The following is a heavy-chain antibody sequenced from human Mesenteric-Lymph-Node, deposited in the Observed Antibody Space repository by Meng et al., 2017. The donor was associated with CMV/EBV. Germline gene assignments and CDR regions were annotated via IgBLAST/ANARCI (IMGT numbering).Heavy chain of an antibody. CDR3: AKDPSSSSGWYFDL. D-gene: IGHD6-13*01. CDR1: GFTFSGDA. V-gene: IGHV3-23*03. Sequence: SGFTFSGDAMRWVRQARGEGLEWVSVIYSGGSSTYYADSVKGRFTISRDKSKNTMYLKMNSLRAEDTAVYYCAKDPSSSSGWYFDLWGRGTLVTVSS. CDR2: IYSGGSST. J-gene: IGHJ2*01.